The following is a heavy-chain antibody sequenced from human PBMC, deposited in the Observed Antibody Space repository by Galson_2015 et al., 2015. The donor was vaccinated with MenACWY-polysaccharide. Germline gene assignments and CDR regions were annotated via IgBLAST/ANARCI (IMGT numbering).Heavy chain of an antibody. CDR1: GFTFSSYW. Sequence: SLRLSCAASGFTFSSYWMHWVRQAPGKGLVWVSTIGGSGSNTHYADSVKGRFTISRDNSKNTLSLQMNSLRAEDTAVYYCARVRYSTGKYQFDYWGQGTLVAVSS. V-gene: IGHV3-23*01. CDR3: ARVRYSTGKYQFDY. CDR2: IGGSGSNT. D-gene: IGHD2-2*01. J-gene: IGHJ4*02.